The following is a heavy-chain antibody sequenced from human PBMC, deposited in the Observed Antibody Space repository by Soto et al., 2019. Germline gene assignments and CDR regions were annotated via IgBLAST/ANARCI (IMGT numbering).Heavy chain of an antibody. CDR3: ARGDIVGVPAAMAYGMDV. CDR1: GFTFSSYS. V-gene: IGHV3-21*01. CDR2: ISSSSSYT. Sequence: GGSLRLSCEASGFTFSSYSMNWVRKAPGKGLEWVSSISSSSSYTYYADSVRGRFTIPRDNAKNSLYLQMNSLGAEDTAVNYCARGDIVGVPAAMAYGMDVWGQGTTVTVSS. D-gene: IGHD2-2*01. J-gene: IGHJ6*02.